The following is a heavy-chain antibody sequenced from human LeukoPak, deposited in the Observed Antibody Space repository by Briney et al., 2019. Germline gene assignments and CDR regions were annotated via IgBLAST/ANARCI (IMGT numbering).Heavy chain of an antibody. V-gene: IGHV3-48*04. CDR1: GFTFSSYS. J-gene: IGHJ5*02. Sequence: GGPLRLSCAASGFTFSSYSMNWVRQAPGKGLEGVSYISSSSSTIYYADSVKGRFTISRDNAKNSLYLQMNSLRAEDTAVYYCAKDGGARSFTNGLNWFDPWGQGILVTVSS. CDR2: ISSSSSTI. CDR3: AKDGGARSFTNGLNWFDP. D-gene: IGHD2-8*01.